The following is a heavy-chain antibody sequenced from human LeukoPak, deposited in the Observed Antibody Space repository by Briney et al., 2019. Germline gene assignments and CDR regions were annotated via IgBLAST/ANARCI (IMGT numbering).Heavy chain of an antibody. CDR2: IIPILGIA. CDR1: GGTFSSYA. Sequence: ASVKVSCEASGGTFSSYAISWVRQAPGQGLEWMGRIIPILGIANYAQKFQGRVTITADKSTSTAYMELSSLRSEDTAVYYCARENSSGYFLLSAFDIWGQGTMVTVSS. D-gene: IGHD3-22*01. J-gene: IGHJ3*02. CDR3: ARENSSGYFLLSAFDI. V-gene: IGHV1-69*04.